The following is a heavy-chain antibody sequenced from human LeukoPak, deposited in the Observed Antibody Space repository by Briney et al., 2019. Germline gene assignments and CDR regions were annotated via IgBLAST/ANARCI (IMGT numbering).Heavy chain of an antibody. CDR2: IYHSGST. CDR3: ARVDYYDSSGYPGNWYFDL. D-gene: IGHD3-22*01. Sequence: SSETLSLTCAVSGYSISSGYYWGWIRQPPGKGLEWIGSIYHSGSTYYNPSLKSRVTISVDTSKNQFSLKLSSVTAADTAVYYCARVDYYDSSGYPGNWYFDLWGRGTLVTVSS. CDR1: GYSISSGYY. V-gene: IGHV4-38-2*01. J-gene: IGHJ2*01.